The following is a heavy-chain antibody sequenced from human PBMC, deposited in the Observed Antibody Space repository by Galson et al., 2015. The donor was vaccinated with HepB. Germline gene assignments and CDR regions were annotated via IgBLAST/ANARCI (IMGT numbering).Heavy chain of an antibody. D-gene: IGHD3-22*01. J-gene: IGHJ4*02. Sequence: SVKVSCKAFGYIFTSYGISWVRQAPGQGLEWMGWINTYKGNTNYPQTLLGRVTMTTDTSTSTAYMELRSLRSDDTAMCYCARDYYYDGSDKLPFGYWGQGTPVIVSS. CDR2: INTYKGNT. CDR3: ARDYYYDGSDKLPFGY. CDR1: GYIFTSYG. V-gene: IGHV1-18*04.